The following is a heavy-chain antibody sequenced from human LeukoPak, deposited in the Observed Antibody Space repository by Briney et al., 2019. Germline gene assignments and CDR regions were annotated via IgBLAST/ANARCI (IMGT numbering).Heavy chain of an antibody. CDR2: ISISSNYI. V-gene: IGHV3-21*01. J-gene: IGHJ4*02. Sequence: GGSLRLSCAASGFTFSRYSMNWVRQAPGKGLEWVSSISISSNYIYYTDSLKGRFTISRDNAKNSLYLQMNSLRAEDTAVYYCARGQIYYDSSGFDYWGQGTLVTVSS. D-gene: IGHD3-22*01. CDR3: ARGQIYYDSSGFDY. CDR1: GFTFSRYS.